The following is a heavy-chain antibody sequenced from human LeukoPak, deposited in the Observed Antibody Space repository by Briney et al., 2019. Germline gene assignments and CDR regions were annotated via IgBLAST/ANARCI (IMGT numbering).Heavy chain of an antibody. D-gene: IGHD5-24*01. J-gene: IGHJ6*02. CDR1: GFTFSSYE. CDR3: ARGGRDGYRQDYYYYGMDV. CDR2: ISSSGSTI. Sequence: GGSLRLSCAASGFTFSSYEMNWVRQAPGKGLEWVSYISSSGSTIYYADSEKGRFTISRDNAKNSLYLQMNSLRAEDTAVYYCARGGRDGYRQDYYYYGMDVWGQGTTVTVSS. V-gene: IGHV3-48*03.